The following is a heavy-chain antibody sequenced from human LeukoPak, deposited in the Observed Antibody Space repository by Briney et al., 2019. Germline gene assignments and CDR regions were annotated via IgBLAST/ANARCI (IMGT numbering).Heavy chain of an antibody. J-gene: IGHJ4*02. D-gene: IGHD5-18*01. V-gene: IGHV3-7*01. CDR1: GLTFSSYG. CDR3: ARHLSGVTGYTYGRGIDY. Sequence: GGSLRLSCAASGLTFSSYGMSWVRQAPGKGLEWVANIKKDGSGKYYVDSVKGRFTISRDNAKKSLYLQMNSLRAEDTAVYYCARHLSGVTGYTYGRGIDYWGQGTLVTVSS. CDR2: IKKDGSGK.